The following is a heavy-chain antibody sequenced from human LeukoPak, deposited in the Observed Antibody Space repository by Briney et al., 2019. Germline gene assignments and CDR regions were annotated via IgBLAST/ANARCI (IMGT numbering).Heavy chain of an antibody. V-gene: IGHV1-2*02. D-gene: IGHD6-19*01. J-gene: IGHJ5*02. CDR2: INPNSGGT. Sequence: ASVKVSCKASGYTFTGYYMHWVRQAPGHGLEWLGWINPNSGGTNYAQKFHGRVTMTRNTSISTAYMELSRLRSDDTGVYYCAREAAQWLPPPWGQGTLVTVSS. CDR3: AREAAQWLPPP. CDR1: GYTFTGYY.